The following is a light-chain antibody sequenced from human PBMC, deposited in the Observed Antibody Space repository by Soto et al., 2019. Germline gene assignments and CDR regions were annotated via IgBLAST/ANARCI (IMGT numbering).Light chain of an antibody. Sequence: EIVMTQSPATLSVSPGERATLSCRASQSVSSNLAWYQQKPGQAPRLLIYGASTRATGIPARFTGSGSGTEFTLTISSLQSEDCAMYYCQQYNNWPPYTFGQGTNLEIK. V-gene: IGKV3-15*01. J-gene: IGKJ2*01. CDR1: QSVSSN. CDR2: GAS. CDR3: QQYNNWPPYT.